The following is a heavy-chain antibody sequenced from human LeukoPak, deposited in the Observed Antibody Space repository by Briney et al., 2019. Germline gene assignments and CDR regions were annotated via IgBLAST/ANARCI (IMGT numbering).Heavy chain of an antibody. CDR3: ARVLVTMVRGVIGPLSY. V-gene: IGHV1-2*02. CDR1: GYTFTGYY. D-gene: IGHD3-10*01. J-gene: IGHJ4*02. CDR2: INPNSGGT. Sequence: ASVTVSCKASGYTFTGYYMHWVRQAPGQGLEWMGWINPNSGGTNYAQKFQGRVTMTRDTSISTAYMELSRLRSDDTAVYYCARVLVTMVRGVIGPLSYWGQGTLVTVSS.